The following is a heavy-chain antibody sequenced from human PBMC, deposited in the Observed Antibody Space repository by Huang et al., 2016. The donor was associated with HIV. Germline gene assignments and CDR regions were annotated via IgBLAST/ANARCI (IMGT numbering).Heavy chain of an antibody. J-gene: IGHJ4*02. D-gene: IGHD1-26*01. Sequence: EVQLVESGGNLIQTGGSLRLACAASGFRLDTSAMYLVRQAQGKVGGGVSSISWNSANIAYGDSVKGRFTISRDNARNSLYLQMNSLRPDDTALYYCVKGDIVGTANFFDYWGQGTQVSVSS. CDR2: ISWNSANI. CDR1: GFRLDTSA. V-gene: IGHV3-9*01. CDR3: VKGDIVGTANFFDY.